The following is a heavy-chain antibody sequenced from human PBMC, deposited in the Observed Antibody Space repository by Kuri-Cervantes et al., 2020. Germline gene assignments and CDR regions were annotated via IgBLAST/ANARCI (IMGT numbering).Heavy chain of an antibody. V-gene: IGHV3-30*02. Sequence: GGSLRLSCAASGFTFSSYGMHWVRQAPGKGLEWVAFIRYDGSNKYYADSVKGRFTISRDNSKNTLYLQMNSLRAEDTAMYYCARVGSDYYDSSGYYWASCMDVWGKGTTVTVSS. CDR2: IRYDGSNK. D-gene: IGHD3-22*01. J-gene: IGHJ6*03. CDR3: ARVGSDYYDSSGYYWASCMDV. CDR1: GFTFSSYG.